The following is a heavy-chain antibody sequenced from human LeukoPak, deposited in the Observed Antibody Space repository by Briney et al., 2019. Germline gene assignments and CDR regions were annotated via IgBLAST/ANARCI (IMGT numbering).Heavy chain of an antibody. CDR1: GFTFTNYA. V-gene: IGHV3-23*01. Sequence: GGSLRLSCAASGFTFTNYAMSWVRQAPGKGLEWVSAISDRGDRQYYADSVKGRFTISRDNSMNTLCLQMNSLSVEDTAVYYCVVYTGGYRSQFWGQGTLVTVSS. CDR2: ISDRGDRQ. J-gene: IGHJ4*02. D-gene: IGHD5-24*01. CDR3: VVYTGGYRSQF.